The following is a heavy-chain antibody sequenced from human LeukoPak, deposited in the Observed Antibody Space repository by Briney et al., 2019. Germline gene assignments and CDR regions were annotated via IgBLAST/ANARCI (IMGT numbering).Heavy chain of an antibody. CDR2: INHSGST. CDR1: GGSFSGYY. V-gene: IGHV4-34*01. Sequence: SETLSLACAVYGGSFSGYYWSWIRQPPGKGLEWIGEINHSGSTNYNPSLKSRVTISVDTSKNQFSLKLSSVTAADTAVYYCARDGDTAMVNAFDIWGQGTMVTVSS. CDR3: ARDGDTAMVNAFDI. D-gene: IGHD5-18*01. J-gene: IGHJ3*02.